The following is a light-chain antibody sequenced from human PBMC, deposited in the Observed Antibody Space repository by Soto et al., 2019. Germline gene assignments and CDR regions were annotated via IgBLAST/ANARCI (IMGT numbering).Light chain of an antibody. CDR1: QSVSSY. CDR3: QQRSNWPPT. CDR2: DAS. J-gene: IGKJ1*01. Sequence: ILLTQSPSTLSLSPGERATLSCRASQSVSSYLDWYQQKPGQAPRLLIYDASNRATGIPARFSGSGSGTDFTLTISSLEPEDFEVYYCQQRSNWPPTFGQGTKVDIK. V-gene: IGKV3-11*01.